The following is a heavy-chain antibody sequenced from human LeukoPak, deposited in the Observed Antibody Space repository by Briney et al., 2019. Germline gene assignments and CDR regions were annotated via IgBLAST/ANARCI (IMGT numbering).Heavy chain of an antibody. D-gene: IGHD5-12*01. Sequence: ASVKVSCKASGYTFTSYGISWVRQAPGQGLEWMGWISAYNGNTNYAQKLQGRVTMTTDTSTSTAYMELRSLRSDDTAVYYCARDQRGYSGYDLVRPALDYWGQGTLVTVSS. CDR2: ISAYNGNT. J-gene: IGHJ4*02. V-gene: IGHV1-18*01. CDR3: ARDQRGYSGYDLVRPALDY. CDR1: GYTFTSYG.